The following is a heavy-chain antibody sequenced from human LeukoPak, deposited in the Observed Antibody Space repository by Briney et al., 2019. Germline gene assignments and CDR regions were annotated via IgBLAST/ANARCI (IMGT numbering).Heavy chain of an antibody. J-gene: IGHJ4*02. CDR3: ARERGDGYNYFDY. D-gene: IGHD5-24*01. CDR1: GGSISSHY. Sequence: SETLSLTSTVSGGSISSHYWSWIRQPPGKGLEWIGYIYYSGSTNYNPPLKSRVTISVDTSKNQFSLKLSSVTAADTAVYYCARERGDGYNYFDYWGQGTLVTVSS. CDR2: IYYSGST. V-gene: IGHV4-59*11.